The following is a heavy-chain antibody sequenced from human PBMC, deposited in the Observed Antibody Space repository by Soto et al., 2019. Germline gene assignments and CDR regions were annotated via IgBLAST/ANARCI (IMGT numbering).Heavy chain of an antibody. D-gene: IGHD3-10*01. CDR3: AREGKGFGY. V-gene: IGHV3-53*01. CDR2: VYSTGST. CDR1: GVTVSSYS. Sequence: QLVESGGGLIQPGGSLRLSCAASGVTVSSYSMSWVRQAPGKGLEWVSVVYSTGSTYYAASVKGRFTIHRDISKNLINLKMDSLRAEDKAVDYWAREGKGFGYLGQGTLVTVSS. J-gene: IGHJ4*02.